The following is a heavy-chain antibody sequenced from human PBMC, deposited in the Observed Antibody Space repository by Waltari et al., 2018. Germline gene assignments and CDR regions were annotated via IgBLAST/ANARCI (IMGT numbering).Heavy chain of an antibody. CDR2: IYHSGST. CDR3: ARLGSGRDGYNFDY. V-gene: IGHV4-38-2*01. CDR1: GYSLSSGYY. J-gene: IGHJ4*02. Sequence: QVQLQESGPGLVKPSETLSLTCAVSGYSLSSGYYWGWIRQPPGKGLEWIGSIYHSGSTYYNPSLKSRVTISVDTSKNQFSLKLSSVTAADTAVYYCARLGSGRDGYNFDYWGQGTLVTVSS. D-gene: IGHD3-10*02.